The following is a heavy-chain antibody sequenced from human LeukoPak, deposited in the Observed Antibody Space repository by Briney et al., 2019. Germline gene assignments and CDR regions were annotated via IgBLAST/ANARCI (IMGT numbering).Heavy chain of an antibody. CDR1: GFTFSGSA. V-gene: IGHV3-73*01. D-gene: IGHD3-22*01. CDR2: IRSKANSYAT. J-gene: IGHJ4*02. CDR3: TTRYYYDSSGYGDTPDY. Sequence: GGSLRLSCAASGFTFSGSAMHWVRQASGKGLEWVGRIRSKANSYATAYAASVKGRFTISRDDSKNTAYLQMNSLKTEDTAVYYCTTRYYYDSSGYGDTPDYWGQGTLVAVSS.